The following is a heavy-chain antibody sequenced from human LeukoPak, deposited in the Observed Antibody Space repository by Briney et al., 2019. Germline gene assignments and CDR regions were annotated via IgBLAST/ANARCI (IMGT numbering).Heavy chain of an antibody. CDR3: AGGTGFIIKD. CDR1: GFTFSLYW. D-gene: IGHD3-9*01. J-gene: IGHJ4*02. CDR2: IKQDGSEK. V-gene: IGHV3-7*03. Sequence: GGSLRLSCAASGFTFSLYWMNWVRRAPGKGLEWVANIKQDGSEKNYVDSVKGRFTTSRDNAKNSLYLQMNNLRVEDTAMYYCAGGTGFIIKDWGQGTLVTVSS.